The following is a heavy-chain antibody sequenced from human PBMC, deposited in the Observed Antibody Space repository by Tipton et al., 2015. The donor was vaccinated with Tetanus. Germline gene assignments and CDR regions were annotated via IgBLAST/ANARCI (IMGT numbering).Heavy chain of an antibody. J-gene: IGHJ6*02. CDR2: IDPNSGGT. V-gene: IGHV1-2*02. CDR3: ARDRGDYIYYGMDV. Sequence: QLVQSGAEMKKPGASVKVSCKASGYTFTGYYIYWVRQAPGQGLEWMGWIDPNSGGTVYAQKFQGRVTMTRDTSISTAYMDLRSLRSDDPAVYYCARDRGDYIYYGMDVWGPGTTVTVS. D-gene: IGHD3-22*01. CDR1: GYTFTGYY.